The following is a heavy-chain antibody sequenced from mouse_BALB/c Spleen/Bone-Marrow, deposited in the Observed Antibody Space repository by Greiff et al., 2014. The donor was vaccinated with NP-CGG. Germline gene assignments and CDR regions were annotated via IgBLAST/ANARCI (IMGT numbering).Heavy chain of an antibody. V-gene: IGHV1-82*01. CDR2: IYPGDGDT. Sequence: VQLQQSGPELVKPGASVKLSCKASGYAFSSSWMNWVKQRPGQGLEWIGRIYPGDGDTNYNGKFKGKATLTEDKSSSTAYMQLSRLTSVDSAFYFSARDGNGKRNDFDYWGQGTTLTVSS. J-gene: IGHJ2*01. CDR3: ARDGNGKRNDFDY. D-gene: IGHD2-1*01. CDR1: GYAFSSSW.